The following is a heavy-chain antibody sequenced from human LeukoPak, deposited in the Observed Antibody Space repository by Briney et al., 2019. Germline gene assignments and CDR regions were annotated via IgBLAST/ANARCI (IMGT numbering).Heavy chain of an antibody. Sequence: KVSCKASGYSFTCYWIGWVRQMPRKGLEWMGIIYPGDSDTRYSPSFQGQDTISADKSISTAYLQWSSLKASDTAMYYCAVTMTTVTTIDYWGQGTLVTVSS. D-gene: IGHD4-17*01. CDR2: IYPGDSDT. V-gene: IGHV5-51*01. CDR3: AVTMTTVTTIDY. CDR1: GYSFTCYW. J-gene: IGHJ4*02.